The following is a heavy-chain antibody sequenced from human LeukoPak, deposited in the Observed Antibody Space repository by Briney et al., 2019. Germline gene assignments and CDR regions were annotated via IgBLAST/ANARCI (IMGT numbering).Heavy chain of an antibody. Sequence: GVLRLSCAASGFTFSNYWMHWVRQAPGKGLVWVSRINSDGSSTSYADSVKGRFTISRDNAKNTLDLQMSSLRAEDTAVYYCARFVRGTDAFDVWGQGTMVTVPS. CDR1: GFTFSNYW. CDR3: ARFVRGTDAFDV. V-gene: IGHV3-74*01. J-gene: IGHJ3*01. CDR2: INSDGSST. D-gene: IGHD3-10*01.